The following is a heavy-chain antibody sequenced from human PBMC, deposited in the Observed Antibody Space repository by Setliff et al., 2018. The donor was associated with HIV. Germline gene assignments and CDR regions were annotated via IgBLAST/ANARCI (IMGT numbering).Heavy chain of an antibody. J-gene: IGHJ4*02. Sequence: GGSLRLSCAASGFTFSSYSMNWVRQAPGKGLEWVSSITSTSSFIYYADSVKGRFTISRDNAKNLLYLQMSSLRAEDTAVYYCARIHCSSPSCYDFSFDQWGQGTLVTVSS. CDR2: ITSTSSFI. CDR3: ARIHCSSPSCYDFSFDQ. D-gene: IGHD2-2*01. CDR1: GFTFSSYS. V-gene: IGHV3-21*01.